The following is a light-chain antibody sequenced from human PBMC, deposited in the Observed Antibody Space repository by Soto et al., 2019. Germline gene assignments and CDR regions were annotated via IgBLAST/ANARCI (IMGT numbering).Light chain of an antibody. CDR2: GVS. CDR1: QSVTNNQ. J-gene: IGKJ5*01. V-gene: IGKV3-20*01. CDR3: QQYGSSLPIT. Sequence: EIVLTQSPGTLSLSPGEIATLSCRASQSVTNNQFAWFRQKPGQAPRLLIWGVSNRAAGIPDRFSGSGSGTDFTLTISRLEPEDFAVYYCQQYGSSLPITFGQGTRLEI.